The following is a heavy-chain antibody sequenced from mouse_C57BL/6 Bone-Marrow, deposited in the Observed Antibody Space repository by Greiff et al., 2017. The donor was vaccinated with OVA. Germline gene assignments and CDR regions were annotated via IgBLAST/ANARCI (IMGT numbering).Heavy chain of an antibody. V-gene: IGHV5-4*01. D-gene: IGHD2-3*01. CDR1: GFTFSSYA. CDR2: ISDGGSYT. J-gene: IGHJ4*01. Sequence: EVQGVESGGGLVKPGGSLKLSCAASGFTFSSYAMSWVRQTPEKRLEWVATISDGGSYTYYPDNVKGRFTISRDNAKNNLYLQMSHLKSEDTAMYYCARDDYDGYLYAMDYWGQGTSVTVSS. CDR3: ARDDYDGYLYAMDY.